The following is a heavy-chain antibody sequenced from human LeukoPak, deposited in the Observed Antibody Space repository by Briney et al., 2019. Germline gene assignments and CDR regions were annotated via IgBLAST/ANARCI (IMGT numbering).Heavy chain of an antibody. J-gene: IGHJ4*02. V-gene: IGHV3-21*01. CDR1: GFTLSSYS. D-gene: IGHD1-1*01. CDR2: ISSGGTFM. Sequence: KPGGSLRLSCAASGFTLSSYSINWVRQAPGKGLEWVSSISSGGTFMYYADSVKGRFTISRDNAKKSVFLQMNSLRAEDSAVYYCAREPTGDYWGQGMLVTVSS. CDR3: AREPTGDY.